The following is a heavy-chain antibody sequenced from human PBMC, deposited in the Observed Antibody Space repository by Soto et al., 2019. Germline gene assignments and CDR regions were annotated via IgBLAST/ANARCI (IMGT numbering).Heavy chain of an antibody. CDR2: IYHSGST. CDR3: ARDNPISSVIAAAGYYFDY. D-gene: IGHD6-13*01. Sequence: QVQLQESGPGLVKPSGTLSLTCAVSGGSISSSNWWSWVRQPPGRGLEWIGEIYHSGSTNYNPSLKSRVTISVDKSKNQFSLKLSSVTAADTAVYYCARDNPISSVIAAAGYYFDYWGQGTLVTVSS. CDR1: GGSISSSNW. J-gene: IGHJ4*02. V-gene: IGHV4-4*02.